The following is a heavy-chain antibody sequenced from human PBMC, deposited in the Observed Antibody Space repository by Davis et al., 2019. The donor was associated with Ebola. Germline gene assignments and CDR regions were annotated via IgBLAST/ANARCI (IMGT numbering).Heavy chain of an antibody. Sequence: GESLKISCAASGFTFSSYGMHWVRQAPGKGLEWVAVIWYDGSNKYYADSVKGRFTISRDNSKNTLYLQMNSLRAEDTAVYYCARSDDYGDYYDYWGQGTLVTVSS. CDR2: IWYDGSNK. D-gene: IGHD4-17*01. CDR1: GFTFSSYG. CDR3: ARSDDYGDYYDY. V-gene: IGHV3-33*01. J-gene: IGHJ4*02.